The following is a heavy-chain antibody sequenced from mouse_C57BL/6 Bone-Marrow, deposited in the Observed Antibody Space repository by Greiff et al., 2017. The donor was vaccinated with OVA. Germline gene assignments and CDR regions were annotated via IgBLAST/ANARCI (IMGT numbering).Heavy chain of an antibody. Sequence: EVKLVESEGGLVQPGSSMKLSCTASGFTFSDYYMAWVRQVPEKGLEWVANINYDGSSTYYLDSLKSRFIISRDNAKNILYLQMSSLKSEDTATYYCARDRGAYYSKDYAMDYWGQGTSVTVSS. V-gene: IGHV5-16*01. D-gene: IGHD2-5*01. CDR3: ARDRGAYYSKDYAMDY. CDR2: INYDGSST. CDR1: GFTFSDYY. J-gene: IGHJ4*01.